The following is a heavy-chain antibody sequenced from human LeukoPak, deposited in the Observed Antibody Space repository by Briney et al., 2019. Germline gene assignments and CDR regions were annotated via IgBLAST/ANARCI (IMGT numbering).Heavy chain of an antibody. CDR3: AKAVVAAGFDY. V-gene: IGHV1-18*04. J-gene: IGHJ4*02. CDR2: ISVYNGQT. Sequence: ASVKVSCKASGYTFTNYGITWVRQAPGQGIEWMGWISVYNGQTKYAQALQGRVSMTTDTSTNTAYMELTNLRSDDTAVYYCAKAVVAAGFDYWGQGALVTVSS. D-gene: IGHD6-25*01. CDR1: GYTFTNYG.